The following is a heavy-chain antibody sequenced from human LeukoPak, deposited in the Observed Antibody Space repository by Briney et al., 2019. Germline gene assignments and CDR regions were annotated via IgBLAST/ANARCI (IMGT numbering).Heavy chain of an antibody. D-gene: IGHD3-10*01. CDR2: ISSSSSYI. Sequence: GGSLRLYCAASGFTFSSYSMNWVRQAPGKGLEWVSSISSSSSYIYYADSVKGRFTISRDNAKNSLYLQMNSLRAEDTAVYYCARVSMVRGGYWGQGTLVTVSS. CDR1: GFTFSSYS. J-gene: IGHJ4*02. V-gene: IGHV3-21*01. CDR3: ARVSMVRGGY.